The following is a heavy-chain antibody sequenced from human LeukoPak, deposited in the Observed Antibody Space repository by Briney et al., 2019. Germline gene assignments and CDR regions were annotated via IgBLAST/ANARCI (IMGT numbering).Heavy chain of an antibody. J-gene: IGHJ4*02. Sequence: ASVKVSCKASGYPFIIYVIHWVRQAPGQRLEWMGWINPDNGNAEYSQKFQGRITITRDPSATTAYMELSSLRSEDMAMYYCAKDRGGTGDFDYWGQGTLVTVSS. CDR3: AKDRGGTGDFDY. V-gene: IGHV1-3*01. D-gene: IGHD3-10*01. CDR1: GYPFIIYV. CDR2: INPDNGNA.